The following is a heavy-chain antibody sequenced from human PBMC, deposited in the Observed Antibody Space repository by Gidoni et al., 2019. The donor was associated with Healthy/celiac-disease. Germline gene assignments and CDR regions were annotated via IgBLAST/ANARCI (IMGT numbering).Heavy chain of an antibody. J-gene: IGHJ6*02. CDR2: IGNDDNT. CDR3: AKDAGSGSYSLAYYGLDV. V-gene: IGHV3-23*01. D-gene: IGHD3-10*01. Sequence: SWVRQPPGKGLEWVSSIGNDDNTYYADSVKGRFTISRDNSKNTLFLQMNSLRAGDTAVYYCAKDAGSGSYSLAYYGLDVWGQGTTVTVSS.